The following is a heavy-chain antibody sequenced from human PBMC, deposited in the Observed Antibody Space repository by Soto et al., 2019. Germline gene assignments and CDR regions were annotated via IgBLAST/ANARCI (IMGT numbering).Heavy chain of an antibody. D-gene: IGHD3-10*01. CDR1: GGTFSSYA. J-gene: IGHJ6*02. V-gene: IGHV1-69*01. CDR3: TRGITLIRGVIPPGYYYGMDV. CDR2: FNPIFETA. Sequence: QVQLVQSGAEVKKPGSSVKVSCKASGGTFSSYAISWVRQAPGQGLEWMGGFNPIFETANYAQKFQGRVTIAADEYTNAAYMEVSSMRSEDTAVYYCTRGITLIRGVIPPGYYYGMDVWGQGTTVAVSS.